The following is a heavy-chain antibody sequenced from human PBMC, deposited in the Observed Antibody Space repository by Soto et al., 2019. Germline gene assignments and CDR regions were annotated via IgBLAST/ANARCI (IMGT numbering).Heavy chain of an antibody. Sequence: QVHLQQSGPGLVRPSQNLSLTCTVSGGSISSDIYHWTWIRQSPGKGLEWIGYIYYSGSIFYNPSFKSRVTISVDTSKNQFSLQLSSVTAADTAVYFCAREDDGGDRDYYGLDVWGQGTTVTVSS. J-gene: IGHJ6*02. D-gene: IGHD2-21*02. CDR2: IYYSGSI. CDR3: AREDDGGDRDYYGLDV. CDR1: GGSISSDIYH. V-gene: IGHV4-30-4*08.